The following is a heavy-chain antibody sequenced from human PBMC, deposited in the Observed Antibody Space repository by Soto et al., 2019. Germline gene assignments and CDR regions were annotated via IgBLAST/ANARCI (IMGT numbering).Heavy chain of an antibody. CDR3: AREYYYGMDV. CDR2: ITGSNDYT. V-gene: IGHV3-11*05. Sequence: QVQLVESGGGLVRPGGSLRLSCAASGFTFSDYYMTWIRQAPGKGLEWVSYITGSNDYTNYADSVKGRFTISRDNVKNSLYPQMNSLRAEDTAVYYCAREYYYGMDVWGQGTTVTVSS. CDR1: GFTFSDYY. J-gene: IGHJ6*02.